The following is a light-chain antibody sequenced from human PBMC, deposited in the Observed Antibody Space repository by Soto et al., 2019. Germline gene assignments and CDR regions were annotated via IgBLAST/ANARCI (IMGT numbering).Light chain of an antibody. CDR1: QSVSSTY. CDR2: GAS. J-gene: IGKJ2*01. V-gene: IGKV3-20*01. Sequence: EIALTQSPGTLSLSPGERATLSCRASQSVSSTYLAWYQQKPGQAPRLLIYGASNRATGIPDRFSGSGSGTDFTFTISGLEPEDFALYYCQKYGTPPYTFGHGTKLEIK. CDR3: QKYGTPPYT.